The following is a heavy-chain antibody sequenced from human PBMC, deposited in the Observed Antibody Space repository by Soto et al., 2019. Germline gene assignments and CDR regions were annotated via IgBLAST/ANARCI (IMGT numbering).Heavy chain of an antibody. CDR1: GGSISSGGYY. V-gene: IGHV4-31*03. Sequence: SETLSLTCTVSGGSISSGGYYWSFIRQHPGKGLEWIGYIYYSGSTYYNPSLKSRVTISVDTSKNQFSLKLSSVTAADTAVYYCAAQIFRGYSYGRIDYWGQGTLVTVSS. CDR3: AAQIFRGYSYGRIDY. J-gene: IGHJ4*02. D-gene: IGHD5-18*01. CDR2: IYYSGST.